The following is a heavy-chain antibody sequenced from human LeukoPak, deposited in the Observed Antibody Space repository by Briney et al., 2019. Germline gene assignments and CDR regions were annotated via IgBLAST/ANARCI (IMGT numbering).Heavy chain of an antibody. Sequence: SVKASCKASGGTFSSYAISWVRQAPGQGLEWMGGIIPIFGTANYAQKFQGRVTITADESTSTAYMELSSLRSEDTAVYYCARALTDGYNQPPYYYYMDVWGKGTTVTISS. CDR3: ARALTDGYNQPPYYYYMDV. D-gene: IGHD5-24*01. CDR2: IIPIFGTA. V-gene: IGHV1-69*01. J-gene: IGHJ6*03. CDR1: GGTFSSYA.